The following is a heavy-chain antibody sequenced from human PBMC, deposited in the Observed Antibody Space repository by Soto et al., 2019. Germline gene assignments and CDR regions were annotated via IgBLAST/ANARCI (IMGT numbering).Heavy chain of an antibody. J-gene: IGHJ5*02. D-gene: IGHD2-2*01. V-gene: IGHV4-31*03. CDR1: GGSISSGGYY. Sequence: QVQLQESGPGLVKPSQTLSLTCTVSGGSISSGGYYWSWIRQHPGKGLEWIGYIYYSGSTNYNPSLKSGVTISVDTSKSQFSLKLSSVTAADTAVYYCARGYCSSTSCFDPWGQGTLVTVSS. CDR3: ARGYCSSTSCFDP. CDR2: IYYSGST.